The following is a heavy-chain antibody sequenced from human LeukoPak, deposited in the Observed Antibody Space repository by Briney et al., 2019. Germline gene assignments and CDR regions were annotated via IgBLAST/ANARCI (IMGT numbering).Heavy chain of an antibody. CDR2: IYYSGST. J-gene: IGHJ4*02. V-gene: IGHV4-30-4*01. Sequence: PSQTLSLTCTVSGGSISSGDYYWSWIRQPPGKGLEWIGYIYYSGSTYYNPSLKSRVTISVDTSKNQFSLKLSSVTAADTAVYYCARVNGHYYGSGSYVLFDYWGQGTLVTVSS. CDR3: ARVNGHYYGSGSYVLFDY. D-gene: IGHD3-10*01. CDR1: GGSISSGDYY.